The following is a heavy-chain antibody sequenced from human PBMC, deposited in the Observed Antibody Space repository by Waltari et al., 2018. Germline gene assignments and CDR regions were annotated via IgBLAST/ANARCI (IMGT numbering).Heavy chain of an antibody. CDR3: ARDHVFRGDFWSGYYDS. D-gene: IGHD3-3*01. Sequence: EVQLAESVGGLVQPGGSLRHSCAASGSTFSSFWIPWFRQAPGKGLEWVANIKQDGSETYYADSLKGRFTISRDNAKNSLYLQMNSLRAEDTALYYCARDHVFRGDFWSGYYDSWGQGTLVTVSS. V-gene: IGHV3-7*01. CDR2: IKQDGSET. J-gene: IGHJ4*02. CDR1: GSTFSSFW.